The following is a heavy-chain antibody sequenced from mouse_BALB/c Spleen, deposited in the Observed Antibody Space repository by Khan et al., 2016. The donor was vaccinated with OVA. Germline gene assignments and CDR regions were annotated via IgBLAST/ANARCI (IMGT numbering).Heavy chain of an antibody. V-gene: IGHV3-1*02. CDR1: GYSITSGYS. J-gene: IGHJ4*01. CDR2: MHYNGNT. CDR3: ARGELSDAMDY. D-gene: IGHD1-1*02. Sequence: EVKLQESGPDLVKPSQSLSLTCTVTGYSITSGYSWHWIRQFPGNKLEWMVYMHYNGNTDYTPSLKSRISITRDTSKNQFFLQLNSVTPKDTATYYWARGELSDAMDYWGQGTSVTVSS.